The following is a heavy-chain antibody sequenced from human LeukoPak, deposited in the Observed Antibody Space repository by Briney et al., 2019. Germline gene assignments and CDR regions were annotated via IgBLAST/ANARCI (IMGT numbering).Heavy chain of an antibody. CDR1: GFTFSSYA. D-gene: IGHD5-18*01. Sequence: GGSLRLSCAASGFTFSSYAMSWVRQAPGKGLEWVSAISGSGGSTYYADSVKGRFTISRDNSKNTLYLQMNSLRAEDTAVYYCAKGGGYSYGSTYYFDYWGQGTLVTVST. CDR2: ISGSGGST. V-gene: IGHV3-23*01. J-gene: IGHJ4*02. CDR3: AKGGGYSYGSTYYFDY.